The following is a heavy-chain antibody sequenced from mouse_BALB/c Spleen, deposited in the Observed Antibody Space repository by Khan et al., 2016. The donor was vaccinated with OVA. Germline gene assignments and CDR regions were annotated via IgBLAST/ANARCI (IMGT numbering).Heavy chain of an antibody. CDR2: IYPFHDDT. J-gene: IGHJ2*01. CDR3: AKNYRYEVYFDY. Sequence: VQLKQSGPELVKPGASVKMSCEASGYTFTSYVIHWVKQKPGQGLAWIGYIYPFHDDTKYNEKFKGTATLTSDTSSSTAYMALRSLTAEDSAVYYGAKNYRYEVYFDYWGQGTTLTVSA. CDR1: GYTFTSYV. V-gene: IGHV1S136*01. D-gene: IGHD2-14*01.